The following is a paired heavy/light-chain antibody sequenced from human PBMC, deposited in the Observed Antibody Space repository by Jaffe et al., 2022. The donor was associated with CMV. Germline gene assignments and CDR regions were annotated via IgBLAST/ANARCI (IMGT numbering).Heavy chain of an antibody. Sequence: EVQLVESGGGLVQPGGSLRLSCAASGFTFSNYWMHWVRQAPGKGLAWVSRMNSDGSSTYYADSVKGRFTISRDNAKNTLYLQMNSLRADDTAVYFCARDPSSWNFLLQKYYYYYGMDVWGQGTTVIVSS. CDR3: ARDPSSWNFLLQKYYYYYGMDV. J-gene: IGHJ6*02. V-gene: IGHV3-74*01. D-gene: IGHD6-13*01. CDR1: GFTFSNYW. CDR2: MNSDGSST.
Light chain of an antibody. CDR3: CSFTSSSTWV. V-gene: IGLV2-14*03. CDR1: SGDIGGYNY. Sequence: QSALTQPASVSGSPGQSITISCTGTSGDIGGYNYVSWYRQHPGKAPKLIIYDVTKRPSGISNRFSASKSGNTASLTISGLQAEDEADYYCCSFTSSSTWVFGGGTKLTVV. J-gene: IGLJ3*02. CDR2: DVT.